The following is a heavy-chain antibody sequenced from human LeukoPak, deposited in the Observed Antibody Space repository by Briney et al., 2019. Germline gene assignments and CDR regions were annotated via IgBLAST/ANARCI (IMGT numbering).Heavy chain of an antibody. J-gene: IGHJ5*02. CDR3: ARGRVVLRFLEWLSPDNWFDP. CDR1: GGSRSGYY. V-gene: IGHV4-34*01. Sequence: PSETLSLTCAVYGGSRSGYYWSLIRQPTGKGLEWIGEINHSGSTNYNPSLKSRVTISVDTSKNQFSLKLSSVTAADTAVYYCARGRVVLRFLEWLSPDNWFDPWGQGTLVTVSS. D-gene: IGHD3-3*01. CDR2: INHSGST.